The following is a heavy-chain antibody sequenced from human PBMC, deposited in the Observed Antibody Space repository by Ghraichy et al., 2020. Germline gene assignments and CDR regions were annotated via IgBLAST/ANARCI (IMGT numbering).Heavy chain of an antibody. D-gene: IGHD3/OR15-3a*01. J-gene: IGHJ4*02. Sequence: GGSLRLSCAASGFIFSSYWMTWVRQAPGKGLEWVANIKEDGSEKYYVDSVKGRFTISRDNAKNSLYLQMNSLRAEDTAVYYCVSSLILPWGQGTLVTVSS. CDR2: IKEDGSEK. CDR3: VSSLILP. CDR1: GFIFSSYW. V-gene: IGHV3-7*01.